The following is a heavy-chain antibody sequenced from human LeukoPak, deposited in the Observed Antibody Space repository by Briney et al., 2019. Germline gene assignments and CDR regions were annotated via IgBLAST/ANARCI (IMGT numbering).Heavy chain of an antibody. CDR1: GFTFSNYA. J-gene: IGHJ3*02. CDR2: IFYDGSIQ. V-gene: IGHV3-30*04. D-gene: IGHD3-22*01. Sequence: PGGSLRLSCAASGFTFSNYAMHWVRQAPGKGLEWVAVIFYDGSIQYYADSVRGRFTISRDNSKNTLYLQMNSLRAEDTAVYYCAVNSSGYLDAFDIWGQGTMVTVSS. CDR3: AVNSSGYLDAFDI.